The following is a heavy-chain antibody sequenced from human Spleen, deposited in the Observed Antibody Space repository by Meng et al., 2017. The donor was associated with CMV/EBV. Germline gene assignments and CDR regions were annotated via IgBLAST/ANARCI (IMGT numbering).Heavy chain of an antibody. Sequence: GGSLRLSCAASGFTVSSNYMSWVRQVPGKGLEWVGRIKSKTAGGTTDYAAPVKGRFTISRDDSKNTLYLQMNSLKTEDTAMYYCARHLFPSVATGGYYYYGMDVWGQGTTVTVSS. CDR3: ARHLFPSVATGGYYYYGMDV. D-gene: IGHD4-23*01. CDR2: IKSKTAGGTT. V-gene: IGHV3-15*01. CDR1: GFTVSSNY. J-gene: IGHJ6*02.